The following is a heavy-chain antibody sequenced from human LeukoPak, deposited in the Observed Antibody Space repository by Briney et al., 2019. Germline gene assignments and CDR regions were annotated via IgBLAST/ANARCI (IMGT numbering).Heavy chain of an antibody. CDR2: INPSGGST. J-gene: IGHJ4*02. D-gene: IGHD3-9*01. V-gene: IGHV1-46*01. Sequence: ASVKVSCKASGYTFTSYYMHWVRQAPGQGLEWMGIINPSGGSTSYAQKFQGRVTMTRDTSTSTVYMELSSLRSEDTAVYYCASDPGERYFDWLLDDYWGQGTLVTVSS. CDR3: ASDPGERYFDWLLDDY. CDR1: GYTFTSYY.